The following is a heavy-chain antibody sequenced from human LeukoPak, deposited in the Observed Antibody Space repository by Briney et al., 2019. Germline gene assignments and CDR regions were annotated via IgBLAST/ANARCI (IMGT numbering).Heavy chain of an antibody. D-gene: IGHD2-15*01. Sequence: GGSLRLSCAASGFTFSSYAMSWVRQAPGKGLEWVSAISGSGGSTYSADSVKGRFTISRDNSKNTLYLQMNSLRAEGTAVYYCAKDGCSGGRCYSFVDAWGQGTLVTVSS. CDR3: AKDGCSGGRCYSFVDA. V-gene: IGHV3-23*01. J-gene: IGHJ5*02. CDR1: GFTFSSYA. CDR2: ISGSGGST.